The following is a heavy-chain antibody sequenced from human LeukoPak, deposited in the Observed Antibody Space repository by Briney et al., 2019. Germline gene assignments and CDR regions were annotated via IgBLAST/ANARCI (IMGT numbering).Heavy chain of an antibody. CDR2: IWYDGSNK. CDR1: GFTFSSCG. J-gene: IGHJ4*02. V-gene: IGHV3-33*01. CDR3: ARDLRSGGSSPLIRPPAH. Sequence: PGGSLRLSCAASGFTFSSCGMHWVRQAPGKGLERVAVIWYDGSNKYYADSVKGRFTISRDNSKNTLYLQMNSLRAEDTAVYYCARDLRSGGSSPLIRPPAHWGQGTLVTVSS. D-gene: IGHD2-15*01.